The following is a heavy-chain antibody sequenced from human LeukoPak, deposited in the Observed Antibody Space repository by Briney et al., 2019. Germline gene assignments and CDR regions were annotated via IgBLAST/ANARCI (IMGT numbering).Heavy chain of an antibody. D-gene: IGHD3-10*01. V-gene: IGHV4-34*01. Sequence: SETLSLTCAVYGGSFSGYYWSWIRQPPGKGLEWIGEINHSGSTNYNPSLKSRVTISVDTSKNQFSLKLSSVTAADTAVYYCARAITMVQGVIMDYFDYWGQGTLVTVSP. CDR3: ARAITMVQGVIMDYFDY. CDR1: GGSFSGYY. J-gene: IGHJ4*02. CDR2: INHSGST.